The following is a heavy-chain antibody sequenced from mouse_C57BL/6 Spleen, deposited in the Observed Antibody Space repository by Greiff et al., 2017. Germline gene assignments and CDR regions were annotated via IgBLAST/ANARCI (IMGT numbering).Heavy chain of an antibody. CDR2: INPNNGGT. Sequence: EVQLQQSGPELVKPGASVKMSCKASGYTFTDYNMHWVKQSHGKSLEWIGYINPNNGGTSYNQKFKGKATLTVNKSSSTAYMELRSLTSEDSAVYYCAREGHSNYLYWYFDVWGTGTTVTVSS. V-gene: IGHV1-22*01. CDR1: GYTFTDYN. J-gene: IGHJ1*03. D-gene: IGHD2-5*01. CDR3: AREGHSNYLYWYFDV.